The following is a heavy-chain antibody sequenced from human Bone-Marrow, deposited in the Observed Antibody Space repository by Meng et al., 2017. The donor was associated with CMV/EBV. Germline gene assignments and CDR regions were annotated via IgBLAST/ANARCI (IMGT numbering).Heavy chain of an antibody. CDR1: GYSFTSYW. CDR3: ARTLPYSNYGGHFDY. Sequence: GESLKISCKGSGYSFTSYWIGWVRQMPGKGLEWMGIIYPGDSDTRYSPSFQGQVTISADKSISTAYLQWGSLKASDTAMYYCARTLPYSNYGGHFDYWGQGTLVTVSS. CDR2: IYPGDSDT. J-gene: IGHJ4*02. V-gene: IGHV5-51*01. D-gene: IGHD4-11*01.